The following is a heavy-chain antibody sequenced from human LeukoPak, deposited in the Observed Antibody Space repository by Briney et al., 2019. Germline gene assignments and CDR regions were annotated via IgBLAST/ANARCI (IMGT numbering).Heavy chain of an antibody. CDR3: AKGTDMVRDP. D-gene: IGHD3-10*01. J-gene: IGHJ5*02. CDR2: IQYDGSKK. V-gene: IGHV3-30*02. Sequence: GGSLRLSCAASGFTFSTYGMHWVRKAPGKGLEWVAFIQYDGSKKYYADSVKGRFTISRDNSMNTLNLQMNSLRAEDTAVYYCAKGTDMVRDPWGQGTLVTVAS. CDR1: GFTFSTYG.